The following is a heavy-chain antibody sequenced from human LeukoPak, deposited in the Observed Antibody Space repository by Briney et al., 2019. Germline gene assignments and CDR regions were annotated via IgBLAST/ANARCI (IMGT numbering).Heavy chain of an antibody. CDR3: ARAPEYYDFWSGYYGYFDY. V-gene: IGHV3-11*04. CDR2: ISSSGSTI. Sequence: GGSLRLSCAASGFTFSDYYMSWIRQAPGKGLEWVSYISSSGSTIYYADSVKGRFTISRDNAKNSLYLQMNSLRAEDTAVYYCARAPEYYDFWSGYYGYFDYWGQGTLVTVSS. J-gene: IGHJ4*02. CDR1: GFTFSDYY. D-gene: IGHD3-3*01.